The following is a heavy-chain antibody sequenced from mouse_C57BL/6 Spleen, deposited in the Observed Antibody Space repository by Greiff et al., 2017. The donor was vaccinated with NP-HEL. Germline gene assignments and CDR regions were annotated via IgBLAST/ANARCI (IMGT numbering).Heavy chain of an antibody. CDR3: ASDYGYYAMDY. J-gene: IGHJ4*01. CDR1: GYSITSGYY. V-gene: IGHV3-6*01. D-gene: IGHD1-1*01. CDR2: ISYDGSN. Sequence: EVQLQQSGPGLVKPSQSLSLTCSVTGYSITSGYYWNWIRQFPGNKLEWMGYISYDGSNNYNPSLKNRISITRDTSKNQFFLKLNSVTTEDTATYYCASDYGYYAMDYWGQGTSVTVSS.